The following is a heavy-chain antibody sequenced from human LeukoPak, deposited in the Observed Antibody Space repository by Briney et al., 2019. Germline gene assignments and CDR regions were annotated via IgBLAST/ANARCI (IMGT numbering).Heavy chain of an antibody. CDR1: GFTFSSYG. Sequence: GGSLRLSCAASGFTFSSYGMHWVRQAPGKGLEWVAVIWYDGSNKYYADSVKGRFTISRDNSKNTLYLQMNSLRAEDTAVYYCAKDAFAAGGHFDYWGQGTLVTVSS. D-gene: IGHD3-3*02. CDR2: IWYDGSNK. CDR3: AKDAFAAGGHFDY. V-gene: IGHV3-33*06. J-gene: IGHJ4*02.